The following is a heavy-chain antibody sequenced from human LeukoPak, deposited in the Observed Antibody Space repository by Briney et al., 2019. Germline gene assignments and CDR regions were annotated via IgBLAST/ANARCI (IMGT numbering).Heavy chain of an antibody. Sequence: GGSLRLSCAASGFTFSSYSMNWVRQAPGKGLEWVSYISSSSSTIYYADSVKGRFTISRDNAKNPLYLQMNSLRAEDTAVYYCATGDNFGVVSYFLYWGQGTLVTVSS. D-gene: IGHD3-3*01. CDR3: ATGDNFGVVSYFLY. J-gene: IGHJ4*02. CDR2: ISSSSSTI. CDR1: GFTFSSYS. V-gene: IGHV3-48*04.